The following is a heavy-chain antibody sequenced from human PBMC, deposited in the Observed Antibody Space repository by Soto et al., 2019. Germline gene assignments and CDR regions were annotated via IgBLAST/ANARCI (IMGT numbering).Heavy chain of an antibody. CDR1: GGSISSYF. CDR2: VYYTGTT. D-gene: IGHD6-13*01. J-gene: IGHJ4*02. CDR3: ARDLAAVPRAFDY. Sequence: SETLSLTCTVSGGSISSYFYIWVRQPPGKGLEWIGSVYYTGTTDYNPSLKSRVTISVDTSKTQFSLNLRSVTAADTAVYYCARDLAAVPRAFDYWGRGTLVTVYS. V-gene: IGHV4-59*01.